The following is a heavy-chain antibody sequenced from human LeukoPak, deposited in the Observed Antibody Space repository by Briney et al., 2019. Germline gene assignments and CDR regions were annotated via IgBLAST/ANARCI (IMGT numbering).Heavy chain of an antibody. CDR3: ARDPPQYYDSSGYYDPSGYYYGMDV. J-gene: IGHJ6*02. CDR2: ISSSGSTI. V-gene: IGHV3-11*01. CDR1: GFTFSDYY. D-gene: IGHD3-22*01. Sequence: PGGSLRLSCAASGFTFSDYYMSWIRQAPGKGLEWVSYISSSGSTIYYADSVKGRFTISRDNAKNSLYLQMNSLRAEDTAVYYCARDPPQYYDSSGYYDPSGYYYGMDVWGQGTTVTVSS.